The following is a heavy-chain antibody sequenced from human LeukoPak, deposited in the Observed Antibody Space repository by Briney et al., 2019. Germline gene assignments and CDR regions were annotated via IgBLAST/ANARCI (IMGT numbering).Heavy chain of an antibody. V-gene: IGHV4-39*07. CDR3: ARDRRYPFDY. Sequence: SETLSLTCTVSGDSISSSAYYWGWIRQPPGKGLEWIGSIFYSGTTFHNPSLKSRVTISVDTSKNQFSLKLSSVTAADTAVYYCARDRRYPFDYWGQGTLVTVSS. J-gene: IGHJ4*02. CDR2: IFYSGTT. D-gene: IGHD3-16*02. CDR1: GDSISSSAYY.